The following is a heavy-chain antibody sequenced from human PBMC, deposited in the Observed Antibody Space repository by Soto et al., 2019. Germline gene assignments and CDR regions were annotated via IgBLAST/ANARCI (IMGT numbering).Heavy chain of an antibody. Sequence: QVQLQESGPGLVKPSETLSLTCTVSGASISSSYWSWIRQPPGKGLEWIGYIYNSGSTTYNPSLKSRVTISVDTSKNQFSLRLSSVTAADTAVYYCASRYSYGHFDCWGQGTLVTVSS. J-gene: IGHJ4*02. V-gene: IGHV4-59*08. CDR2: IYNSGST. CDR3: ASRYSYGHFDC. CDR1: GASISSSY. D-gene: IGHD5-18*01.